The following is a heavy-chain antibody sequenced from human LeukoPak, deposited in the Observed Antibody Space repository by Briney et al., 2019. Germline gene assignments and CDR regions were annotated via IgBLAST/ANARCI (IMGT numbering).Heavy chain of an antibody. CDR3: ARVRVVVNIRDAFDI. V-gene: IGHV4-39*07. CDR2: IFYTGYT. D-gene: IGHD3-22*01. J-gene: IGHJ3*02. CDR1: GGSISSSNYY. Sequence: PSETLSLTCPVSGGSISSSNYYWGWLRQPPGKGLEWIGSIFYTGYTYYNLSLKSRVTISVDTSKNQFSLKLSSVTAADTAVYYCARVRVVVNIRDAFDIWGQGTMVTVSS.